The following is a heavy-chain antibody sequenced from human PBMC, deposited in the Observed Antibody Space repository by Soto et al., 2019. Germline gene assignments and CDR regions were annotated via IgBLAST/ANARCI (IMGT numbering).Heavy chain of an antibody. CDR1: SSGDYY. V-gene: IGHV4-30-4*01. D-gene: IGHD3-22*01. CDR3: ASSSRTYYYDSSGYDNLNFDY. CDR2: IYYSGST. Sequence: SSGDYYYLSFSHTPRKPLARIGYIYYSGSTYYNPSLKSRVTISVDTSKNQFSLKLSSVTAADTAVYYCASSSRTYYYDSSGYDNLNFDYWGQGTLVTVSS. J-gene: IGHJ4*02.